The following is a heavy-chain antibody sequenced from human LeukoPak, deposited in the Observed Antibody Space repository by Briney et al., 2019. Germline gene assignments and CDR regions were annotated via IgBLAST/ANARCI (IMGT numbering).Heavy chain of an antibody. J-gene: IGHJ4*02. D-gene: IGHD3-22*01. CDR2: IYYSGST. CDR1: GGSISSSSYY. V-gene: IGHV4-39*01. Sequence: SETLSLTCTVSGGSISSSSYYWGWIRQPPGKGLEWIGSIYYSGSTDYNPSLKSRVTISVDTSKNQFSLKLGSVTAADTAVYYCARQFSVYDSSGYSVYWGQGTLVTVSS. CDR3: ARQFSVYDSSGYSVY.